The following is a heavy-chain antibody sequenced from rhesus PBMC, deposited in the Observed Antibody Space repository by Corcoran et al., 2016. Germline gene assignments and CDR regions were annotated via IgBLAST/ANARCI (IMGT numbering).Heavy chain of an antibody. CDR3: ARSVNSGSYYPEYFEF. Sequence: QLQLQESGPGLVKLSETLSLTCAVSGGSISSNYWSWIRQPTGKGLEWIGRITGSGESTYYNPSTKSRFTMSTSTSKNQFSLKLSSVTAADTGVYYCARSVNSGSYYPEYFEFWGQGALVTVSS. V-gene: IGHV4-173*01. D-gene: IGHD3-16*01. CDR2: ITGSGEST. J-gene: IGHJ1*01. CDR1: GGSISSNY.